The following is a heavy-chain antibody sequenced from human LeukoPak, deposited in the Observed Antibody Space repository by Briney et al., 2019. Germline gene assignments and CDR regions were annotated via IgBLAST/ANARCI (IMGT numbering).Heavy chain of an antibody. D-gene: IGHD6-13*01. Sequence: SETLSLTCTVSGGSISSYYWSWIRQPPGKGLEWIGYIYYSGSTNYSPSLKSRVTISVDTSKNQFSLKLSSVTAADTAVYYCARHGSSWYYFDYWGQGTLVTVSS. CDR2: IYYSGST. CDR3: ARHGSSWYYFDY. J-gene: IGHJ4*02. CDR1: GGSISSYY. V-gene: IGHV4-59*01.